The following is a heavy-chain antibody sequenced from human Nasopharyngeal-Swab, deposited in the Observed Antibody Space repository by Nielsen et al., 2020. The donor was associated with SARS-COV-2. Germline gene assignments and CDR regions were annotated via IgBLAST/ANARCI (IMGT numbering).Heavy chain of an antibody. CDR2: INSGNGNT. CDR1: GYTFTSYA. Sequence: ASVKVSCKASGYTFTSYAMHWVRQAPGQRLEWMGWINSGNGNTKYSQKFQGRVTITRDTSASTAYMELSSLRSEDTAVYYCARAKDGCKGFYFDYWGQGTLVTVSS. J-gene: IGHJ4*02. V-gene: IGHV1-3*01. CDR3: ARAKDGCKGFYFDY. D-gene: IGHD4-23*01.